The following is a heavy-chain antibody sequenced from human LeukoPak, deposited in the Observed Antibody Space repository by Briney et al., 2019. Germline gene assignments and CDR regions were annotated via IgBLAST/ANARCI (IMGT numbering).Heavy chain of an antibody. Sequence: GGSLRLSCAASGFTFSSYAMSWVRQAPGKGLEWVSAISGSGGSTYYADSVKGRFTISRDNSKNTLYLQMNSLRAEDTAVYYCAKFGITIFGVVISYFDYWGQGTLVTVSS. D-gene: IGHD3-3*01. CDR2: ISGSGGST. CDR1: GFTFSSYA. V-gene: IGHV3-23*01. CDR3: AKFGITIFGVVISYFDY. J-gene: IGHJ4*02.